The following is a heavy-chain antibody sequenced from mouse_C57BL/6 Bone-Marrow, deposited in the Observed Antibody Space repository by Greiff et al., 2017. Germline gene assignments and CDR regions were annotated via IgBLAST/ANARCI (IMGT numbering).Heavy chain of an antibody. CDR1: GFTFSSYA. CDR2: ISDGGSYT. D-gene: IGHD2-4*01. Sequence: EVNVVESGGGLVKPGGSLKLSCAASGFTFSSYAMSWVRQTPEKRLEWVATISDGGSYTYYPDNVKGRFTISRDNAKNNLYLQMSHLKSEDTAMYYCAREGIYYDYGPAWFAYWGQGTLVTVSA. V-gene: IGHV5-4*01. J-gene: IGHJ3*01. CDR3: AREGIYYDYGPAWFAY.